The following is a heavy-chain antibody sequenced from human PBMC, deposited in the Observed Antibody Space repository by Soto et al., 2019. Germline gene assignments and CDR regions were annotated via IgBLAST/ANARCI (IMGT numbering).Heavy chain of an antibody. Sequence: GGSLRLSCAASGFTVSSNYMSWVRQAPGKGLEWVSVIYSGGSTYYADSVKGRFTISRDNSKNTLYLQMNSLRAEDTAVYYCARRVMDEYYYDSSGYYPSAHDAFETWGQGTMVTGSS. D-gene: IGHD3-22*01. CDR2: IYSGGST. CDR3: ARRVMDEYYYDSSGYYPSAHDAFET. CDR1: GFTVSSNY. V-gene: IGHV3-53*05. J-gene: IGHJ3*02.